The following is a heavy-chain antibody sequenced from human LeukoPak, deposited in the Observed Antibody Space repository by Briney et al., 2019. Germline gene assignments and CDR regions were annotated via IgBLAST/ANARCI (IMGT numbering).Heavy chain of an antibody. CDR1: GFTFSSYG. Sequence: PGGSLRLSCAASGFTFSSYGMHWVRQAPGKGLEWVAFIRYDGSNKYYADSVKGRFTISRDNSKNTLYLQMNSLRAEDTAVYYCAKVGEYQLLPNDYWGQETLVTVSS. CDR3: AKVGEYQLLPNDY. D-gene: IGHD2-2*01. CDR2: IRYDGSNK. V-gene: IGHV3-30*02. J-gene: IGHJ4*02.